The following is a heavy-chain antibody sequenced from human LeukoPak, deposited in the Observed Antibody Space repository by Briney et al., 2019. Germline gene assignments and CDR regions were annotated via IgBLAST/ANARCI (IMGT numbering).Heavy chain of an antibody. Sequence: GASVKVSCKASGYTFTSYGISWVQQAPGQGLEWMGWISAYNGNTNYAQKLQGRVTMTTDTSTSTAYMELRSLRSDDTAVYYCARDRVYSNYPGAMGYWGQGTLVTVSS. D-gene: IGHD4-11*01. V-gene: IGHV1-18*01. CDR3: ARDRVYSNYPGAMGY. J-gene: IGHJ4*02. CDR1: GYTFTSYG. CDR2: ISAYNGNT.